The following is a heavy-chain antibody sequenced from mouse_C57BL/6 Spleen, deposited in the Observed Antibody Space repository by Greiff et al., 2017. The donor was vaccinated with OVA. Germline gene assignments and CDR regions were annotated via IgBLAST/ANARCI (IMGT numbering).Heavy chain of an antibody. V-gene: IGHV1-82*01. D-gene: IGHD2-4*01. CDR1: GYAFSSSW. J-gene: IGHJ2*01. Sequence: VQGVESGPELVKPGASVKISCKASGYAFSSSWMNWVKQRPGKGLEWIGRIYPGDGDTNYNGKFKGKATLTADKSSSTAYMQRSSLTSEDSAVYFCARAGYDYLFDYWGQGTTLTVSS. CDR3: ARAGYDYLFDY. CDR2: IYPGDGDT.